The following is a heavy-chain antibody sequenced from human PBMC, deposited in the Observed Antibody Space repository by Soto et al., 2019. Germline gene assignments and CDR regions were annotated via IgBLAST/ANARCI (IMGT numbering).Heavy chain of an antibody. CDR2: LSYDGSHT. J-gene: IGHJ4*02. CDR3: AISYGSSWFLDF. CDR1: GFTFSDYA. V-gene: IGHV3-30*03. D-gene: IGHD6-13*01. Sequence: GGSLRLSCAASGFTFSDYAMHWVRQAPGKGLEWVAFLSYDGSHTYYADSVKGRFTISRDNSKNTLFLQMNSLGTEDTALYYCAISYGSSWFLDFWGQGALVTVSS.